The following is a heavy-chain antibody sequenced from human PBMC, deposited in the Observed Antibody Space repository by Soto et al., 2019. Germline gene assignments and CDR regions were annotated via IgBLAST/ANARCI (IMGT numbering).Heavy chain of an antibody. CDR1: GYTFSTSG. CDR2: ISTYNGDT. Sequence: QVQLVQSGAEVRKPGASVKVSCKASGYTFSTSGMSWLRQAPGQGLERMGWISTYNGDTNDAPKLRDRVSMISDTATSTVYMELRSLRSDDTVVYYCARAGATPYYYYGMDVWGQGTRVTVSS. D-gene: IGHD2-15*01. CDR3: ARAGATPYYYYGMDV. J-gene: IGHJ6*02. V-gene: IGHV1-18*01.